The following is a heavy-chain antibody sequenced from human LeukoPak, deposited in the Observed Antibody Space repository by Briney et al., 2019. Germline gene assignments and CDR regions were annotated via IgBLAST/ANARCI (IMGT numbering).Heavy chain of an antibody. CDR3: AKDYYDSSGYQFDI. Sequence: GGSLRLSCAASGFTFDDYAMRWVRQAPGKGLEWVSGISWNSGSIGYADSVKGRFTISRDNAKNSLYLQMNSLRAEDTALYYCAKDYYDSSGYQFDIWGQGTMVTVSS. J-gene: IGHJ3*02. CDR1: GFTFDDYA. V-gene: IGHV3-9*01. D-gene: IGHD3-22*01. CDR2: ISWNSGSI.